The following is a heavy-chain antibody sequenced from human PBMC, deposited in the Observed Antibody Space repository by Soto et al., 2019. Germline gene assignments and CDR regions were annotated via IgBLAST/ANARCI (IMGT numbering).Heavy chain of an antibody. J-gene: IGHJ4*02. V-gene: IGHV3-11*01. CDR1: GFTFSDYY. Sequence: QVPLVESGGGLVKPGGSLRLSCAASGFTFSDYYMSWIRQAPGKGLEWVSYISSSGSTIYYVDSVKGRFTISRDNAKSSLYLQMNSLRAEDTAGYYCAGDAAGIQLWTELDYWGQGTLVTVSS. D-gene: IGHD5-18*01. CDR2: ISSSGSTI. CDR3: AGDAAGIQLWTELDY.